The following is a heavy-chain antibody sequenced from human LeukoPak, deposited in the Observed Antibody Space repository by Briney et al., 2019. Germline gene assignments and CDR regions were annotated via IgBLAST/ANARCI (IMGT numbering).Heavy chain of an antibody. CDR3: DRVGVWDLKRVFDY. J-gene: IGHJ4*02. CDR1: GFRFGDYW. CDR2: IKQDGTEK. Sequence: GVSLRLSCAASGFRFGDYWMTWARHVPGKGLEWVANIKQDGTEKHYAESVEGRFIISRDNAKNSLYLEMDSRKREDTALYYCDRVGVWDLKRVFDYWGQGTLVTVSS. V-gene: IGHV3-7*03. D-gene: IGHD1-26*01.